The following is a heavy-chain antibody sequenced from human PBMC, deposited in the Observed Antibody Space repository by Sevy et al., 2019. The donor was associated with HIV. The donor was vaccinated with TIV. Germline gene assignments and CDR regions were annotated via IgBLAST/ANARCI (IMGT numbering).Heavy chain of an antibody. D-gene: IGHD2-8*01. J-gene: IGHJ4*02. CDR2: LSFGCGEI. Sequence: GGSLRLSCAASGFTFSKYSMNWVRQPPGKGLEWVSTLSFGCGEINYADSVKGRFTISRVNSKSSVYLQMNNLRPEDTAVYYCAREGCTKPHDYWGQGTLVTVSP. V-gene: IGHV3-23*01. CDR3: AREGCTKPHDY. CDR1: GFTFSKYS.